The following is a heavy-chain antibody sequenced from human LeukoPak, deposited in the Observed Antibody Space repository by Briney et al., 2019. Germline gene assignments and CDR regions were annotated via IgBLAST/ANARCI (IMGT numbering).Heavy chain of an antibody. CDR2: IYYSGST. Sequence: SETLSLTCTVSGGSISSYYWSWIRQPPGKGLEWIGYIYYSGSTNYNPSLKSRVTISVDTSKNQFSLKLGSVTAADTAVYYCARGDQNLEFDYWGQGTLVTVSS. V-gene: IGHV4-59*08. CDR3: ARGDQNLEFDY. D-gene: IGHD1-1*01. CDR1: GGSISSYY. J-gene: IGHJ4*02.